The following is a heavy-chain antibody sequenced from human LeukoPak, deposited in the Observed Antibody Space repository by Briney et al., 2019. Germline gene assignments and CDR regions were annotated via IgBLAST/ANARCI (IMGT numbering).Heavy chain of an antibody. CDR2: TRSIGGST. V-gene: IGHV3-64*01. Sequence: PGGCPRLSCAASGFTFSMYAMHWVRQAPGEGLECVSATRSIGGSTYYANSVKARFTISRDNTKNTLYLQIGSLRAEDMAVYYCARDSDEYSSTLFFDYWGQGTLVTVSS. CDR3: ARDSDEYSSTLFFDY. D-gene: IGHD6-6*01. J-gene: IGHJ4*02. CDR1: GFTFSMYA.